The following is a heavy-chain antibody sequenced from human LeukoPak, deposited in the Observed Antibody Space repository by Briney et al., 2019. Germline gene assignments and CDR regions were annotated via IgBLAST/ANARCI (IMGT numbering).Heavy chain of an antibody. CDR2: ISGSGGST. CDR3: APNRGVDAFDI. J-gene: IGHJ3*02. D-gene: IGHD3-10*01. V-gene: IGHV3-23*01. CDR1: GFTFSGYS. Sequence: GGSLRLSCAASGFTFSGYSMNWVRQAPGKGLEWVSAISGSGGSTYYADSVKGRFTISRDNSKNTLYLQMNSLRAEDTAVYYCAPNRGVDAFDIWGQGTMVTVSS.